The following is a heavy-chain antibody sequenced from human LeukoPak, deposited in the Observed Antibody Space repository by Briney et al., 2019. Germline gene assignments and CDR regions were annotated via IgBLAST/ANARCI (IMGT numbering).Heavy chain of an antibody. V-gene: IGHV3-23*01. CDR1: GFTFSSYA. J-gene: IGHJ4*02. CDR3: AKDRRVRFLEWLTPWDY. D-gene: IGHD3-3*01. CDR2: ISGGGGST. Sequence: GGSLRLSCAASGFTFSSYAMSWVRQAPGKGLEWVSGISGGGGSTYYADSVKGRFTISRDNSKNTLYLQMNSLRAEDTAVYYCAKDRRVRFLEWLTPWDYWGQGTLVTVSS.